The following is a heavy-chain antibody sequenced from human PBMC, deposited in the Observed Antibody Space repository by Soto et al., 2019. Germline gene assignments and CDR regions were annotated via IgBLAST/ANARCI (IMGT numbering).Heavy chain of an antibody. V-gene: IGHV4-59*01. Sequence: PSATLSLTCTYSGSSIRTSNWTWIRPPPGTGLKWIGYIYYNGNANYNTSLKSRVTISVDTSKNQFSLNLSSVTAADTAVYYCAREDTYYVMDGWGQGTTVTVSS. J-gene: IGHJ6*02. D-gene: IGHD5-18*01. CDR3: AREDTYYVMDG. CDR2: IYYNGNA. CDR1: GSSIRTSN.